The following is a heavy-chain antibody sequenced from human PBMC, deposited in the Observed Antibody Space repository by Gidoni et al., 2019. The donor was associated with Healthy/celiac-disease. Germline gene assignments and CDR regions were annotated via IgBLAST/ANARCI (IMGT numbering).Heavy chain of an antibody. Sequence: QVQLVQSGAEVKKPGASVKVSCKVSGYTLTELSMHWVRQAPGKGLEWMGGFDPEDGETIYAQKFQGRVTMTEDTSTDTAYMELSSLRSEDTAVYYCATALGCGGDCYPDINWFDPWGQGTLVTVSS. CDR1: GYTLTELS. V-gene: IGHV1-24*01. J-gene: IGHJ5*02. CDR2: FDPEDGET. CDR3: ATALGCGGDCYPDINWFDP. D-gene: IGHD2-21*02.